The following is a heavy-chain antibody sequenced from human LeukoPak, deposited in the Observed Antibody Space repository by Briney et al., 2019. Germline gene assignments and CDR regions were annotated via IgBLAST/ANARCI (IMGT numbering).Heavy chain of an antibody. CDR1: GGSISSYY. CDR2: IYYSGST. D-gene: IGHD3-3*01. J-gene: IGHJ6*03. V-gene: IGHV4-59*08. Sequence: PSETLSLTCTVSGGSISSYYWSWIRQPPGKGLEWIGYIYYSGSTNYNPSLKSRVTISVDTSKNQFSLKLSSVTAADTAVYYCARHAREADFWSGYYIYYNYMDVWGKGTTVTVSS. CDR3: ARHAREADFWSGYYIYYNYMDV.